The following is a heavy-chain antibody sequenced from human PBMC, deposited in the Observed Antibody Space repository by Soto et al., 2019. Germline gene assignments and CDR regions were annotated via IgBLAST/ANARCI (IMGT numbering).Heavy chain of an antibody. CDR2: IYYSGST. V-gene: IGHV4-31*03. D-gene: IGHD5-12*01. J-gene: IGHJ4*02. Sequence: TSETLSLTCTVSGGSISSGGYYWSWIRQHPGKGLEWIGYIYYSGSTYYNPSLKSRVTISVDTSKNQFSLKLSSVTAADTAVYYCARGQGHTGWLQTDPFFDYWGQGTLVTVSS. CDR1: GGSISSGGYY. CDR3: ARGQGHTGWLQTDPFFDY.